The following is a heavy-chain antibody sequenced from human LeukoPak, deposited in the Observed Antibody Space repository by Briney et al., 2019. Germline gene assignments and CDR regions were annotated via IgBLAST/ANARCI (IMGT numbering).Heavy chain of an antibody. CDR3: AKDPPGVGATTNLPDDY. CDR1: GFTFSSYA. V-gene: IGHV3-23*01. CDR2: ISGSGGST. Sequence: GGSLRLSCAASGFTFSSYAMNWVRQAPGKGLEWVSAISGSGGSTYYADSVKGRFTISRDNSKNTLYLQMSGRRAEDTAVYYCAKDPPGVGATTNLPDDYWGQGTLVTVSS. D-gene: IGHD1-26*01. J-gene: IGHJ4*02.